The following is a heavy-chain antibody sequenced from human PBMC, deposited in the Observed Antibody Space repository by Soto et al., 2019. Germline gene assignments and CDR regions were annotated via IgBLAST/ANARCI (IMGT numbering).Heavy chain of an antibody. CDR3: AIGYTAMDIDY. Sequence: GASVKVSCKASGGTFSSYGISWVRQAPGQGLEWMGGIIPIFGTAKYAQKLQGRVTIIADESTSTAYMELSSLRSEDTAIYYCAIGYTAMDIDYWGQGTLVTVSS. V-gene: IGHV1-69*13. D-gene: IGHD5-18*01. CDR2: IIPIFGTA. J-gene: IGHJ4*02. CDR1: GGTFSSYG.